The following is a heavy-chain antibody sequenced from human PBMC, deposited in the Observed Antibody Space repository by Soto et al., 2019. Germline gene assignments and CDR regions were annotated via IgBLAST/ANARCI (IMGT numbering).Heavy chain of an antibody. J-gene: IGHJ6*02. D-gene: IGHD6-6*01. V-gene: IGHV1-69*13. CDR2: IIPIFGTA. CDR1: GGTFSSYA. Sequence: ASVKVSCKASGGTFSSYAISWVRQAPGQGLEWMGGIIPIFGTANYAQKFQGRVTITADESTSTAYMELSSLRSEDTAVYYCARAEVRAARIIKRNRDYYYYYGMDVWGQGTTVTV. CDR3: ARAEVRAARIIKRNRDYYYYYGMDV.